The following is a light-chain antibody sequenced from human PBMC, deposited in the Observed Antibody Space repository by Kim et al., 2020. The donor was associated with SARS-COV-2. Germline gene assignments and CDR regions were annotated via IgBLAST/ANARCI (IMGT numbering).Light chain of an antibody. V-gene: IGLV3-1*01. CDR2: QDS. CDR3: QAWDSSTEV. CDR1: KLGDKY. J-gene: IGLJ2*01. Sequence: ESPGQTASITCSGDKLGDKYACWYQQKPGRSPVLVIYQDSKRPSGIPERFSGSNSGNTATLTISGTQAMDEADYYCQAWDSSTEVFGGGTRLTVL.